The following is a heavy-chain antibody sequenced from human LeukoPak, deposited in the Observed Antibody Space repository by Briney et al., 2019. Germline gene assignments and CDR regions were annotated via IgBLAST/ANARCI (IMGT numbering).Heavy chain of an antibody. CDR3: TRVGEKETGGRLFDY. CDR1: GASITSRSYY. CDR2: VYYNGPT. D-gene: IGHD3-10*01. J-gene: IGHJ4*02. V-gene: IGHV4-39*07. Sequence: SEILSLTCTVSGASITSRSYYWGWVRQSPGKGLEWIGSVYYNGPTYYNPSLRSRITISRDTSKNQFSLRLSSVAAADTALYYCTRVGEKETGGRLFDYWGRGTLVIVSS.